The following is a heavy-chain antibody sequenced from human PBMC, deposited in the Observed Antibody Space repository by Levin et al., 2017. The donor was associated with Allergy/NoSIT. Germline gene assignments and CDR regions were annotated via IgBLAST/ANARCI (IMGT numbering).Heavy chain of an antibody. J-gene: IGHJ4*02. D-gene: IGHD3-10*01. CDR3: ARDCWASGSLDS. V-gene: IGHV3-7*01. CDR2: IKSDGSVK. Sequence: QPGGSLRLSCAASGFTFNNYWMTWVRQAPGQGLEWVANIKSDGSVKHYVDSVKGRFTISRDNARNSLYLQMNSLRAEDTAVYYCARDCWASGSLDSWGQGALVTVSS. CDR1: GFTFNNYW.